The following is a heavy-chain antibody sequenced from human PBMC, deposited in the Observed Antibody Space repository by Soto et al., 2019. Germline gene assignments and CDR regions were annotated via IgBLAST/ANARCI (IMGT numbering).Heavy chain of an antibody. CDR1: GFTFSSYG. V-gene: IGHV3-33*01. Sequence: QVQLVESGGGVVQPGRSLRLSCAASGFTFSSYGMHWVRQAPGKGLEWVAVIWYDGSNKYYADSVKGRFTISRDNSKNTLYLQMNSLRAEDTAVYYCARDPSHGRGYYFDYWGQGTLVTVSS. CDR2: IWYDGSNK. CDR3: ARDPSHGRGYYFDY. D-gene: IGHD1-26*01. J-gene: IGHJ4*02.